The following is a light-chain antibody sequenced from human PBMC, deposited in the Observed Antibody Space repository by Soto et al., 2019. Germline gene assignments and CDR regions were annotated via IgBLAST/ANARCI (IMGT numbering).Light chain of an antibody. CDR3: QQYSSASWT. Sequence: DTPMTQSPSTLSASVGDRVTITCRASQSISNRLAWYQQKPGKAPKLLIYDASTLESGVPSRFSGSGCGTEFTLTISRLQPDDVANFYCQQYSSASWTFGLGTKVEI. CDR2: DAS. J-gene: IGKJ1*01. CDR1: QSISNR. V-gene: IGKV1-5*01.